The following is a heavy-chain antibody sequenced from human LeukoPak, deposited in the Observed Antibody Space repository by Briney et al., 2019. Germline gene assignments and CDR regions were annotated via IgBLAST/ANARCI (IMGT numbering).Heavy chain of an antibody. CDR1: GGSINNYY. CDR2: IYYTGST. CDR3: ARFSQYYDSPTHYLDY. Sequence: KTSETLSLTCTVSGGSINNYYWSWVRQPPGAGLEWLAYIYYTGSTNYNPSLKTRLTISVGTSKNQFSLRPNSVTAADTAVYYCARFSQYYDSPTHYLDYWGQGILVTVSS. V-gene: IGHV4-59*08. J-gene: IGHJ4*02. D-gene: IGHD2/OR15-2a*01.